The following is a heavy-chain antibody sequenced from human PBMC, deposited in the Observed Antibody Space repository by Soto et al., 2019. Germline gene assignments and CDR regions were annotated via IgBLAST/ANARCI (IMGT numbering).Heavy chain of an antibody. J-gene: IGHJ2*01. CDR3: AREIMPLTNDWYFDL. CDR2: IFDSGST. Sequence: QVQLQESGPGLVKPSETLSLTCTVSGGSISGGVHSWSWIRQPPGKGLEWIGDIFDSGSTYYNPSLKSRRTISVDTSKNQFSLRLSSVTAADTAVYYCAREIMPLTNDWYFDLWGRGTLVTVSS. CDR1: GGSISGGVHS. V-gene: IGHV4-30-4*01. D-gene: IGHD2-8*01.